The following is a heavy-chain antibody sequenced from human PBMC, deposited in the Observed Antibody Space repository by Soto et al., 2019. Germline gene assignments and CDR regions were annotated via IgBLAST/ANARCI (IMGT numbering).Heavy chain of an antibody. V-gene: IGHV5-51*01. D-gene: IGHD2-2*03. CDR1: GYSFTSYW. CDR3: ARGGADPMDVAAFDI. CDR2: IYPGGSDT. Sequence: GEALKISWKGSGYSFTSYWIGWVRQMPGKGLEWMGIIYPGGSDTRYSPSFQGQVTLSADKSISTAYLQWSSLKASDTAMYYCARGGADPMDVAAFDIWGQGTMVTVSS. J-gene: IGHJ3*02.